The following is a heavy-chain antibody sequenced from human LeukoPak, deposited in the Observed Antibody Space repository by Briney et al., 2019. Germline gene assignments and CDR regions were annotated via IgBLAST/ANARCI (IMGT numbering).Heavy chain of an antibody. J-gene: IGHJ4*02. CDR2: ISYDGSNK. CDR3: ARDQIAVVVAATPFDY. CDR1: GFTFSSYA. V-gene: IGHV3-30-3*01. Sequence: GGSLRLSCAASGFTFSSYAMHWVRQAPGKGLEWVAVISYDGSNKYYADSVKGRFTISRDNSKNTLYQQMNSLRAEDTAMYYCARDQIAVVVAATPFDYWGQGTLVTVSS. D-gene: IGHD2-15*01.